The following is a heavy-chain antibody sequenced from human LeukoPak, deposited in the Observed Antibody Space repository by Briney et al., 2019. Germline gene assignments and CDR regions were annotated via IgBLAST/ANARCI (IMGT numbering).Heavy chain of an antibody. CDR3: ASWGEGALDN. CDR1: GFTFSSYG. D-gene: IGHD1-26*01. CDR2: ISTSTTTI. V-gene: IGHV3-48*01. J-gene: IGHJ4*02. Sequence: PGGSLRLSCAASGFTFSSYGIHWVRQAPGKGLEWISYISTSTTTIYYANSVKGRFTISRDNAKKSLYLQMNSLRVEDTGVYYCASWGEGALDNWGQGTLVTVSS.